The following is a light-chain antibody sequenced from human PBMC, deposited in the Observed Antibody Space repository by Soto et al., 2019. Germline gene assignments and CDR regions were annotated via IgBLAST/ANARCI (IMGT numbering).Light chain of an antibody. CDR3: CSYAGSSSWV. J-gene: IGLJ3*02. V-gene: IGLV2-23*01. Sequence: QSALTQPASVSGSPGRWITISCTGTTSDVGSYNLVSWYQQHPGKAPKLMIYEGSKRPSGVSNRFSGSKSGNTASLTISGLQAEDEADYYCCSYAGSSSWVFGGGTK. CDR2: EGS. CDR1: TSDVGSYNL.